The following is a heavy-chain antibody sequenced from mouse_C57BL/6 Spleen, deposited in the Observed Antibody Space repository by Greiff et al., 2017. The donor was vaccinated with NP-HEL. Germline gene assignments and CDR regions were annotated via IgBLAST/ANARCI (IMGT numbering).Heavy chain of an antibody. V-gene: IGHV5-4*01. CDR1: GFTFSSYA. J-gene: IGHJ4*01. CDR2: ISDGGSYT. Sequence: DVKLVESGGGLVKPGGSLKLSCAASGFTFSSYAMSWVRQTPEKRLEWVATISDGGSYTYYPDNVKGRFTISRDNAKNNLYLQMSHLKSEDTAMYYCARDDDYDGTSYAMDYWGQGTSVTVSS. CDR3: ARDDDYDGTSYAMDY. D-gene: IGHD2-4*01.